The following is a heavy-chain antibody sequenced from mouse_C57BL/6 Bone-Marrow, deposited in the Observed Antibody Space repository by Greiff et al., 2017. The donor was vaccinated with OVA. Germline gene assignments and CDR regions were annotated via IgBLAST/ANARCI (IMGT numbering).Heavy chain of an antibody. Sequence: QVQLQQPGAELVKPGASVKLSCKASGYTFTSYWMQWVKQRPGQGLEWIGEIDPSDSYTNYNQKFKGKATLTVDTSSSTAYMQLSSLTSEDSAVYYCARGYYGSPWYFDVWGTGTTVTVSS. D-gene: IGHD1-1*01. CDR3: ARGYYGSPWYFDV. J-gene: IGHJ1*03. CDR2: IDPSDSYT. CDR1: GYTFTSYW. V-gene: IGHV1-50*01.